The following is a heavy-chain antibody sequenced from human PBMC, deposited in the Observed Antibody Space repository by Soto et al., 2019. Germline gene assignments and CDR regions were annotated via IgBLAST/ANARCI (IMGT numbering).Heavy chain of an antibody. D-gene: IGHD5-18*01. CDR2: IIPIFGTA. V-gene: IGHV1-69*13. J-gene: IGHJ6*02. Sequence: VKVSCKASGVGFSRYVISWGRHEHRQGLEWMGGIIPIFGTANYAQKFQGRVTITADESTSTAYMELSSLRSEDTAVYYCARDRYTAMVTVRYGMDVWGQGTTVTVSS. CDR1: GVGFSRYV. CDR3: ARDRYTAMVTVRYGMDV.